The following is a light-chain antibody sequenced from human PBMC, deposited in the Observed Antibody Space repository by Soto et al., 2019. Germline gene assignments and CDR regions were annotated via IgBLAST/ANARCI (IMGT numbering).Light chain of an antibody. CDR3: QQYNNWPIT. Sequence: EIVLPQSPATLSLSPGERATLSCRASQSISTYLAWYQQKPGQAPRLLIYDASYRATGIPARFSGSGSGTEFTLTINSLQSEDFAVYCCQQYNNWPITFGQGTRLEIK. V-gene: IGKV3-15*01. CDR2: DAS. CDR1: QSISTY. J-gene: IGKJ5*01.